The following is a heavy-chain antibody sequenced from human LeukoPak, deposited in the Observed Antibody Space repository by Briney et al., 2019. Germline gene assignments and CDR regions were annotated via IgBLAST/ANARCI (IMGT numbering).Heavy chain of an antibody. J-gene: IGHJ4*02. D-gene: IGHD7-27*01. V-gene: IGHV1-2*02. Sequence: ASVKVSCKASGNTFTGYYIHWVRQAPGQELDWMGWINANSGGTNYAQKFQGRVTMTRDTSISTAYMELSRLTSDDTAVYYCARDQESGASGDHGYWGQGTLVTVSS. CDR1: GNTFTGYY. CDR3: ARDQESGASGDHGY. CDR2: INANSGGT.